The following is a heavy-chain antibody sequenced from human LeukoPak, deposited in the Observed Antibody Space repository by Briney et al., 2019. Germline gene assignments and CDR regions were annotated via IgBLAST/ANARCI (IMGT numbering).Heavy chain of an antibody. Sequence: PPSETLSLTCTVSGGSISSYYWSWIRQPPGKGLEWVSAICGSGGSTYYADSVKGRFTISRDNSKNTLYLQMNSLRAEDTAVYYCAKRTPYGDHYYYYYGMDVWGQGTTVTVSS. J-gene: IGHJ6*02. V-gene: IGHV3-23*01. CDR3: AKRTPYGDHYYYYYGMDV. D-gene: IGHD4-17*01. CDR2: ICGSGGST. CDR1: GGSISSYY.